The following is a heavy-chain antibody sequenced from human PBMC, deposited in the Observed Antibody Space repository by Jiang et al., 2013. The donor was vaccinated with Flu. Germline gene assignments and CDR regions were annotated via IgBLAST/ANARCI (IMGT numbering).Heavy chain of an antibody. CDR1: GFTFSNYA. J-gene: IGHJ4*02. Sequence: GLVQPGGSLRLSCAASGFTFSNYAMSWVRQAPGKGLEWVSAISGSGGNTYYADSVMGRFTISRDNSKNTLYLQMNSLRAEDTAVYYCAKAALYGSGSFGDYWGQGTLVTVSS. CDR3: AKAALYGSGSFGDY. CDR2: ISGSGGNT. D-gene: IGHD3-10*01. V-gene: IGHV3-23*01.